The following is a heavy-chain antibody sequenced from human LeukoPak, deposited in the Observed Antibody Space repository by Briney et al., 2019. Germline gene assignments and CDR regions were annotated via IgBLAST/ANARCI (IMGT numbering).Heavy chain of an antibody. D-gene: IGHD3-22*01. V-gene: IGHV3-9*01. J-gene: IGHJ4*02. Sequence: GGSLRLSCAASGFTFHDYAMHWVRQAPGKGLEWVSGISWNSGKIGYADSVKGRFTISRDNAKNSLYLQMNSLRAEDTAVYYCARRGYYYDSSGYYLGGFDYWGQGTLVTVSS. CDR1: GFTFHDYA. CDR2: ISWNSGKI. CDR3: ARRGYYYDSSGYYLGGFDY.